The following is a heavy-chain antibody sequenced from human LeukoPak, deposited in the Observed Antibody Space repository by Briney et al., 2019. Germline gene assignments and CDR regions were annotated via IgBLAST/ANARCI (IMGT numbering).Heavy chain of an antibody. Sequence: SETLSLTCTVSGGSISSYYWSWIRQPPGKGLEGIGYIYYSGSTNYNPSLKSRVTISVDTSKNQFSLKLSSVTAADTAVYYCARDKKGASCYDYRGQGTLVTVSS. D-gene: IGHD2-2*01. V-gene: IGHV4-59*01. CDR2: IYYSGST. J-gene: IGHJ4*02. CDR1: GGSISSYY. CDR3: ARDKKGASCYDY.